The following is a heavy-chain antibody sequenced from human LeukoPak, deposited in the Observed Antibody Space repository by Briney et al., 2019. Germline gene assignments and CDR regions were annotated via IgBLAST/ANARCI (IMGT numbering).Heavy chain of an antibody. CDR1: GFTFSSYG. V-gene: IGHV3-33*08. D-gene: IGHD3-3*01. Sequence: SGGSLRLSCAASGFTFSSYGMHWVRQAPGKGLEWVAVIWYDGSNKYYADSVKGRFTISRDNSKNTLYLQMNSLRAEDTAVYYCARAETGGYYRGDYFDYWGQGTLVTVSS. CDR2: IWYDGSNK. CDR3: ARAETGGYYRGDYFDY. J-gene: IGHJ4*02.